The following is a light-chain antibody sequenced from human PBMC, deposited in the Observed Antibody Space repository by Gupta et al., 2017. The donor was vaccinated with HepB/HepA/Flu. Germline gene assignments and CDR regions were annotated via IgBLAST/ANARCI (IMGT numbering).Light chain of an antibody. CDR2: LGS. CDR3: MQALQTPWT. J-gene: IGKJ1*01. CDR1: QSLRHSNGYND. V-gene: IGKV2-28*01. Sequence: DIVMTQSPLSLPVTPGEPASISCRSSQSLRHSNGYNDLDWYLQKPGQSPQLLIYLGSNRASGVPDRFSGSGSGTDFTLKISRGEAEDVGVYYCMQALQTPWTFGQGTKVEIK.